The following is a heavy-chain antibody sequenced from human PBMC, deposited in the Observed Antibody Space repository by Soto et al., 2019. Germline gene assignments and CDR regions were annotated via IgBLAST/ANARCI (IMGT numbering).Heavy chain of an antibody. V-gene: IGHV1-46*01. CDR1: GYTFTSYY. Sequence: GASVKVSCKASGYTFTSYYMHWVRQAPGQGLEWMGIINPSGGSTSYAQKFQGRVTMTRDTSTSTVYMELSSLRSEDTAVYYCARDQKQLVPGTYYGMDVWGQGTTVTVSS. D-gene: IGHD6-13*01. CDR3: ARDQKQLVPGTYYGMDV. CDR2: INPSGGST. J-gene: IGHJ6*02.